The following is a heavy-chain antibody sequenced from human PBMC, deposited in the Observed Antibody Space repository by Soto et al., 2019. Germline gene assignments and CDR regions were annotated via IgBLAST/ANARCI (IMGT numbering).Heavy chain of an antibody. J-gene: IGHJ6*03. V-gene: IGHV3-30*18. CDR2: ISYDGSNK. CDR3: AKELRENYMDV. CDR1: GFTFSSYG. Sequence: SLRLSCAASGFTFSSYGMHWVRQAPGKGLEWVAVISYDGSNKYYADSVKGRFTISRDNSKNTLYLQMNSLRAEDTAVYYCAKELRENYMDVWGKGTTVTVSS.